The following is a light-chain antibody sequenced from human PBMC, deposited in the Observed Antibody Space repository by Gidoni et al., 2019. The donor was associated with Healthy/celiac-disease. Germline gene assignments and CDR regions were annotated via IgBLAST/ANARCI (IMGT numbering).Light chain of an antibody. J-gene: IGKJ2*01. CDR2: DAS. V-gene: IGKV3-11*01. CDR1: PSVSSY. CDR3: QQSSNWPPYT. Sequence: EIVLTQSPATLSLSPGERATLSCRASPSVSSYLAWYHQKPGQAPRLLLYDASNRATGIPARFSGSGSGTEFTLTISSLEPEEFAVYYCQQSSNWPPYTFGQGTKLEIK.